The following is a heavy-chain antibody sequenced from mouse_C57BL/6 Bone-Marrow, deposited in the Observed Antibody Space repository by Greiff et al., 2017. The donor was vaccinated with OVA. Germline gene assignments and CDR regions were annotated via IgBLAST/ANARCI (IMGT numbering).Heavy chain of an antibody. CDR2: ISSGSSTI. CDR3: ARRALGIYYAMDY. Sequence: EVMLVESGGGLVKPGGSLKLSCAASGFTFSDYGMRWVRQAPEKGLEWVAYISSGSSTIYYADTVKGRFTISRDNAKNTLFLQMTSLRSEDTAMYYCARRALGIYYAMDYWGQGTSVTVSS. CDR1: GFTFSDYG. J-gene: IGHJ4*01. D-gene: IGHD3-3*01. V-gene: IGHV5-17*01.